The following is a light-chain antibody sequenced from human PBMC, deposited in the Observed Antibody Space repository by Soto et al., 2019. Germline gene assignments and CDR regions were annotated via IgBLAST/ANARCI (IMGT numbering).Light chain of an antibody. V-gene: IGKV4-1*01. CDR1: QSVLYSSNNNNY. CDR3: QQYYSTPLA. CDR2: WAS. J-gene: IGKJ1*01. Sequence: DIVMTQSPDSLAVSRGESATINCKSSQSVLYSSNNNNYLAWYQQKPRQPPKLLIYWASTRESGVPDRFSGSGSGTDFTLTISSLQAEDVAVYYCQQYYSTPLAFGQGTKVEIK.